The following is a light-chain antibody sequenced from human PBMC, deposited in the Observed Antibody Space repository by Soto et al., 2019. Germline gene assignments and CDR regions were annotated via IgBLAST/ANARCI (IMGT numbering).Light chain of an antibody. Sequence: IQLTQSPSFLSASVGDTVTITCRASQDIGTYLAWYQEQPGKPPRLLVYSASTSQSGLPSRFSGSGSGTDFSLTISSLQPDDFTTYDGQQLNTYPWTFGQGTKVDIK. CDR2: SAS. CDR3: QQLNTYPWT. J-gene: IGKJ1*01. CDR1: QDIGTY. V-gene: IGKV1-9*01.